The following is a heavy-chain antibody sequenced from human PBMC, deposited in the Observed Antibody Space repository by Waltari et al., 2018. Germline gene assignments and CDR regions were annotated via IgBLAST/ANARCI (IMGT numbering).Heavy chain of an antibody. CDR3: ANVYDFWSGSTYAMDV. Sequence: EVQLLESGGGLVQPGGSLRLSCAASGFTFSSSAISWVRQAPGKGLEWVSSIRGNGGSTYYADSVKGRFTISRDNSKNTLYLQMTSLGAEDTAVYYCANVYDFWSGSTYAMDVWGQGTTVTVSS. CDR2: IRGNGGST. CDR1: GFTFSSSA. V-gene: IGHV3-23*01. J-gene: IGHJ6*02. D-gene: IGHD3-3*01.